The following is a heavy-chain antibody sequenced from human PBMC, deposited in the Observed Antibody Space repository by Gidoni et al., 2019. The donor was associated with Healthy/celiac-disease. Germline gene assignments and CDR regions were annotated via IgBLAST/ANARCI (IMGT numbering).Heavy chain of an antibody. J-gene: IGHJ5*02. CDR3: TRTRDCSGGSCYGNWFDP. CDR1: GFTFSGCA. CDR2: IRSKANSYAT. V-gene: IGHV3-73*01. Sequence: EVQLVESGGGLVQPGGSLTLSCAASGFTFSGCALPWVRQVSGKGLEWVGRIRSKANSYATAYAASVKGRFTISRDDSKNTAYLQMNSRKTEDTAVYYCTRTRDCSGGSCYGNWFDPWGQGTLVTVSS. D-gene: IGHD2-15*01.